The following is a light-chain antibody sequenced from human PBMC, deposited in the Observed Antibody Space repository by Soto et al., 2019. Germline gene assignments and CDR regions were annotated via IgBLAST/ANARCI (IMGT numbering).Light chain of an antibody. V-gene: IGLV2-14*01. CDR3: TSYITSSTYV. CDR2: EVS. J-gene: IGLJ1*01. Sequence: QSVLTQPASVSGSPGQSIIISCAGTSSDVGGYNYVSWYQHHPGKAPKLMIYEVSSRPLGVSNRFSGSKSGNTASLTISGLQAEDDGDYYCTSYITSSTYVFGTGTKVTVL. CDR1: SSDVGGYNY.